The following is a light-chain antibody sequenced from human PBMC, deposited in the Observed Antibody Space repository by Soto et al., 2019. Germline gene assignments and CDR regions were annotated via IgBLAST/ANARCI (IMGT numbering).Light chain of an antibody. J-gene: IGLJ1*01. CDR3: SSYTSSSTLYV. CDR1: SSDVANYNY. Sequence: QSVLTQPASVSGSPGQSITISCTGTSSDVANYNYVSWYQQHPGKAPKLIIYDVSNRPSGVSNRFSGSKFGNTASLTISGLQAEDEADYYCSSYTSSSTLYVFGTGTKVTVL. V-gene: IGLV2-14*01. CDR2: DVS.